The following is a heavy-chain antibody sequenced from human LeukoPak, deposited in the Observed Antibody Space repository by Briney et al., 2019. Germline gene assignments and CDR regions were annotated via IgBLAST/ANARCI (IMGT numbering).Heavy chain of an antibody. J-gene: IGHJ4*02. CDR1: GFTFSSYA. Sequence: PGGSLRLSCAASGFTFSSYAMSWVRQAPGKGLEWVSAISGSGGSTYYADSVKGRFTISRDNSKNTLYLQMNSLRAEDTAVYYCARDSYDFWSGYKPPLGYWGQGTLVTVSS. CDR2: ISGSGGST. D-gene: IGHD3-3*01. CDR3: ARDSYDFWSGYKPPLGY. V-gene: IGHV3-23*01.